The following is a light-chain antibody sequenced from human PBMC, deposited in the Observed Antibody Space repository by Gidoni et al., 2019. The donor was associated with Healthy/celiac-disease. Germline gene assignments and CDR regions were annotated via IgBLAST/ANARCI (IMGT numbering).Light chain of an antibody. CDR3: SSYTSSSTLV. CDR1: SSDVGGYNY. Sequence: QSALTQPASVSGAPGQSITISCTGTSSDVGGYNYVSWYQQHPGKAPQLMIYDVSNRPSGVSTRFSGSKSGNTASLTISGLQAEDDADYYCSSYTSSSTLVFGTGTKVTVL. CDR2: DVS. J-gene: IGLJ1*01. V-gene: IGLV2-14*01.